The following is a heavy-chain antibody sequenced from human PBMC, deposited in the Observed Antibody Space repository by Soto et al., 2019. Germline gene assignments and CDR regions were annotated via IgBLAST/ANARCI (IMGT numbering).Heavy chain of an antibody. J-gene: IGHJ3*02. CDR2: IYWNDDK. CDR1: GFSLSTSGVG. D-gene: IGHD6-13*01. Sequence: SGPTLVNPTQTLTLTCTFSGFSLSTSGVGVGWIRQPPGKALEWLALIYWNDDKRYSPSLKSRLTITKDTSKNQVVLTMTNMDPVDTATYYCAHRRKQHAAAGLFDIWGQGTMVTVSS. CDR3: AHRRKQHAAAGLFDI. V-gene: IGHV2-5*01.